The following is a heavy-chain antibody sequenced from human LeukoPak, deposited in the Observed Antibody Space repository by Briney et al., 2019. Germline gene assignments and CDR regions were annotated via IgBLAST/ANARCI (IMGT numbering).Heavy chain of an antibody. V-gene: IGHV1-8*01. CDR2: MNPNSGNT. CDR1: GYTFTSYD. D-gene: IGHD6-13*01. Sequence: ASVKVSCKASGYTFTSYDINWVRQATGQGLEWMGWMNPNSGNTGYAQKFQGRVTMTRNTSISTDYMELSSLRSEDTAVYYCARRKYSSNSLVPYGMDVWGQGTTVTVSS. CDR3: ARRKYSSNSLVPYGMDV. J-gene: IGHJ6*02.